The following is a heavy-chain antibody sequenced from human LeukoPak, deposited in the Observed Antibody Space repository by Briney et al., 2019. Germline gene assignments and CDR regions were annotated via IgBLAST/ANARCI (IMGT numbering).Heavy chain of an antibody. D-gene: IGHD1-26*01. CDR2: FDPEDGET. CDR1: GYTLTELS. V-gene: IGHV1-24*01. CDR3: AKGPAYSLGASSPEV. Sequence: ASVKVSCKVSGYTLTELSMHWVRQAPGKGLEWMGGFDPEDGETIYAQKFQGRVTMTEDTSTDTAYMELGSLRAEDMALYYCAKGPAYSLGASSPEVWGQGTMVTVSS. J-gene: IGHJ3*01.